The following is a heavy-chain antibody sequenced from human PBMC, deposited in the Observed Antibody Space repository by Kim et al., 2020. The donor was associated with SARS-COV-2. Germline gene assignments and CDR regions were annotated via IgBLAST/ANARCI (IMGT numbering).Heavy chain of an antibody. V-gene: IGHV3-49*03. CDR3: TRLGAGAVADKDFDY. Sequence: GGSLRLSCTASGFTFGDYAMSWFRQAPGKGLEWVGFIRSKAYGGTTEYAASVKGRFTISRDDSKSIAYLQMNSLKTEDTAVYYCTRLGAGAVADKDFDYWGQGTLVTVSS. CDR2: IRSKAYGGTT. J-gene: IGHJ4*02. CDR1: GFTFGDYA. D-gene: IGHD6-19*01.